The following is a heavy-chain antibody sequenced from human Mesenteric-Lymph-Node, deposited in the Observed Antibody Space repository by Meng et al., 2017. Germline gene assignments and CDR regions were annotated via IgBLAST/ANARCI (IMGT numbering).Heavy chain of an antibody. V-gene: IGHV4-4*07. CDR3: ARLCHCFSESYNDAFDI. J-gene: IGHJ3*02. CDR2: IYTRGTT. Sequence: GSLRLSCAVSGGSFSGYYWSWIRQPAGKGLEWIGRIYTRGTTDYNTSLRSRVTVSLDTSKNQFSLQLTSVAAADTAVYYCARLCHCFSESYNDAFDIWGQGTMVTVSS. CDR1: GGSFSGYY. D-gene: IGHD3-10*01.